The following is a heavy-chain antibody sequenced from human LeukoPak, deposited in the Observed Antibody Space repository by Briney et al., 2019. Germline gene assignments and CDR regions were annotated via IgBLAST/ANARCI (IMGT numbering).Heavy chain of an antibody. V-gene: IGHV4-4*02. CDR1: GVSISSGWW. J-gene: IGHJ4*02. CDR3: ARNGYYSADY. Sequence: PSGTLSLTCAVSGVSISSGWWWSWVCQSPGKGLEWIGEIHRDGSTNFNPSLKSRVTISMDKSKNQFSLMLTSVTAADTAVYYCARNGYYSADYWGQGALVTVSS. CDR2: IHRDGST. D-gene: IGHD4-17*01.